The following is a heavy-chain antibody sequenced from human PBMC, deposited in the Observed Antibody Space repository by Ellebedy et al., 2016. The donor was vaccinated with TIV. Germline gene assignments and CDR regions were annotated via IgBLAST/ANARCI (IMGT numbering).Heavy chain of an antibody. Sequence: SETLSLTCTVSGGSISSYYWSWIRQPPGKGLEWIGYIYYSGSTNYNPSLKSRVTISVDTSKNQFSLKLSSVTAADTAVYYCARGYCSSTSCYDYGMDVWGQGTTVTVSS. D-gene: IGHD2-2*01. CDR2: IYYSGST. CDR1: GGSISSYY. CDR3: ARGYCSSTSCYDYGMDV. V-gene: IGHV4-59*01. J-gene: IGHJ6*02.